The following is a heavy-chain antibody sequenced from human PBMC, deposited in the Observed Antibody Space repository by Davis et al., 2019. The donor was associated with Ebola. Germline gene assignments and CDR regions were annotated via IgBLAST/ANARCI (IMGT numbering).Heavy chain of an antibody. J-gene: IGHJ4*02. CDR3: AYSGDLWGALVH. V-gene: IGHV3-74*01. D-gene: IGHD3-3*01. CDR1: GFIFSDYW. Sequence: PGGSLRLSCAASGFIFSDYWMHWVRQAPGKGLVWVSNIKSDGSSTNYADSVKGRFTISRDNAKNTLYLQMNNLRAEDTAVYYCAYSGDLWGALVHWGQGTLVTVSP. CDR2: IKSDGSST.